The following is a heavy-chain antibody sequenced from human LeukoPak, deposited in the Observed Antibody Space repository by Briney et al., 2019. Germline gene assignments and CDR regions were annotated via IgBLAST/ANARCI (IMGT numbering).Heavy chain of an antibody. CDR1: GYTFTSYY. CDR3: ARDQGDILTGAGWFDP. CDR2: INPSGGST. D-gene: IGHD3-9*01. J-gene: IGHJ5*02. V-gene: IGHV1-46*01. Sequence: GASVKVSCKASGYTFTSYYMHWVRQAPGQGLEWMGIINPSGGSTSYAQKFQGRVTMTRDTSTSTVYMELSSLRSEDKAVYYCARDQGDILTGAGWFDPWGQGTLVTVSS.